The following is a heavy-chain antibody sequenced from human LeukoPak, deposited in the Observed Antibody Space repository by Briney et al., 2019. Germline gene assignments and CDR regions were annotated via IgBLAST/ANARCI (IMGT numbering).Heavy chain of an antibody. CDR3: ARDSGGAFDI. Sequence: GGSLRLSCAASGFTFSSYGMHWVRQAPGKGLEWVSVIYSGGSTYYADSVKGGFTISRDNSKNTLYLQMNSLRAEDTAVYYCARDSGGAFDIWGQGTMVTVSS. J-gene: IGHJ3*02. D-gene: IGHD3-10*01. CDR2: IYSGGST. V-gene: IGHV3-66*01. CDR1: GFTFSSYG.